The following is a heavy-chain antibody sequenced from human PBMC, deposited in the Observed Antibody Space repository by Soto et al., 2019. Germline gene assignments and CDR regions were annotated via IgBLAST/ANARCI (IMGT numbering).Heavy chain of an antibody. V-gene: IGHV3-30-3*01. D-gene: IGHD2-2*02. J-gene: IGHJ6*02. CDR3: VLGGIVVVPAAIPGYYYGMDV. CDR2: ISYDGSNK. CDR1: GFTFSSYA. Sequence: GGSLRLSCAASGFTFSSYAMHWVRQAPGKGLEWVAVISYDGSNKYYADSVKGRFTISRDNSKNTLYLQMNSLGAEDTAVYYCVLGGIVVVPAAIPGYYYGMDVWGQGTTVTVSS.